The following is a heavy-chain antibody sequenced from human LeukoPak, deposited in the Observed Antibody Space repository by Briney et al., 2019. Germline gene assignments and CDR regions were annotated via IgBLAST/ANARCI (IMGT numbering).Heavy chain of an antibody. V-gene: IGHV4-61*01. D-gene: IGHD2-21*02. J-gene: IGHJ4*02. Sequence: SETLSLTCTVSGGSISSGSYYWSWIRQPPGKRLEWIGYIYYSGSTHYNPSLQSRVTISIDTSKNQFSLMLSSVTAADTAVYYCARDPGTATFDYWGQGTLVSVSS. CDR3: ARDPGTATFDY. CDR1: GGSISSGSYY. CDR2: IYYSGST.